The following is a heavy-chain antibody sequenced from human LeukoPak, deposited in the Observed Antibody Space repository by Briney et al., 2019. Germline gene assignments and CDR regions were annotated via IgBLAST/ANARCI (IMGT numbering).Heavy chain of an antibody. CDR1: GFTFSSYS. J-gene: IGHJ4*02. D-gene: IGHD6-13*01. V-gene: IGHV3-21*01. CDR3: YWGATAAGRFDY. CDR2: ISSSSSYI. Sequence: KAGGSLRLSCAASGFTFSSYSMNWVRQAPGKGLEWVSSISSSSSYIYYADSVKGRFTISRDNAKNSLYLQMNSLRAEDTAAYYCYWGATAAGRFDYWGQGTLVTVSS.